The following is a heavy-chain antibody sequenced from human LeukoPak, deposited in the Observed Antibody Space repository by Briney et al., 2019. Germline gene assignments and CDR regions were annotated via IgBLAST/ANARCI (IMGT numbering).Heavy chain of an antibody. CDR2: IYYSGST. V-gene: IGHV4-59*01. CDR1: GGSFSGYY. J-gene: IGHJ4*02. Sequence: SETLSLTCAVYGGSFSGYYWSWIRQPPGKGLEWIGYIYYSGSTNYNPSLQSRVTISVDTSKNQFSLRLSSVTAADTAVYYCARENSYYDSSGYYYGSGYFDYWGQGTLVTVSS. D-gene: IGHD3-22*01. CDR3: ARENSYYDSSGYYYGSGYFDY.